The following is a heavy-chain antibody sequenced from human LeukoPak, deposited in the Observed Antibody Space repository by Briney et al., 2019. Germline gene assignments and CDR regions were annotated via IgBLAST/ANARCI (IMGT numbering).Heavy chain of an antibody. CDR1: GGSINSGDYY. CDR3: ARDGDSEFFQH. D-gene: IGHD2/OR15-2a*01. V-gene: IGHV4-31*03. Sequence: SQTLSLTCTVFGGSINSGDYYWSWIRQHPGKGLEWIGDIYYSGSTSYNPPLKSRVTISVDTSKNQFSLKMTSVTAADTAVYYCARDGDSEFFQHWGQGTLVTVSS. J-gene: IGHJ1*01. CDR2: IYYSGST.